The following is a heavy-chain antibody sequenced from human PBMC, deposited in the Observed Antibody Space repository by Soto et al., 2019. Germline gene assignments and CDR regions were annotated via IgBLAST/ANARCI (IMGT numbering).Heavy chain of an antibody. J-gene: IGHJ6*02. Sequence: ASVKVSCKASGYTFTSYDINWVRQATGQGLEGMGWMNPNSGNTGYAQKFQGIVTMTRNTSISTAYMELSSLRSEYTAVYYCAIVPPCSTTCFYRGVYGMDVWGQGPTVTFSS. D-gene: IGHD2-2*01. CDR3: AIVPPCSTTCFYRGVYGMDV. CDR1: GYTFTSYD. V-gene: IGHV1-8*01. CDR2: MNPNSGNT.